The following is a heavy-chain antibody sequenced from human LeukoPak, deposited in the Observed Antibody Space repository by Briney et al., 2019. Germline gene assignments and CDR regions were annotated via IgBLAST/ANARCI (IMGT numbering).Heavy chain of an antibody. CDR2: ISSSSYI. V-gene: IGHV3-21*04. CDR3: ANEAPIVVVISPRGY. CDR1: GFTFSLYG. Sequence: GGSLRLSCAASGFTFSLYGMNWVRQAPGKGLEWVSSISSSSYIYYADSVKGRFTISRDNAKNSVYLQMNSLRAEDTAVYYCANEAPIVVVISPRGYWGQGTLVTVSS. J-gene: IGHJ4*02. D-gene: IGHD3-22*01.